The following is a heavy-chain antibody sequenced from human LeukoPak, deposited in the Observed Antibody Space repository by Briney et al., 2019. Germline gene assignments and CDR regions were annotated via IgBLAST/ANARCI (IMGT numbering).Heavy chain of an antibody. Sequence: PSGGSLRLSCAASGFAFSSYAMTWVRQVPGKGLDWVSTISGSGGSTFYADSVRGRFTISRDNSKNTLYLQMNSLRAEDTAVYYCAELGITMIGGVWGKGTTVTISS. CDR1: GFAFSSYA. J-gene: IGHJ6*04. CDR2: ISGSGGST. CDR3: AELGITMIGGV. V-gene: IGHV3-23*01. D-gene: IGHD3-10*02.